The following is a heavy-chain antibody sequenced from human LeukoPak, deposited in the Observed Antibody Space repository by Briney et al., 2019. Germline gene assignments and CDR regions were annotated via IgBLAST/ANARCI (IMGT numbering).Heavy chain of an antibody. Sequence: KVSCKASGYTFTGYYMHWVRQAPGQGLEWMGIIYPGDSDTRYSPSFQGQVTISADKSISTAYLQWSSLKASDTAMYYCARLSVVVTAPDFFDYWGQGTLVTVSS. CDR2: IYPGDSDT. V-gene: IGHV5-51*01. CDR3: ARLSVVVTAPDFFDY. CDR1: GYTFTGYY. J-gene: IGHJ4*02. D-gene: IGHD2-21*02.